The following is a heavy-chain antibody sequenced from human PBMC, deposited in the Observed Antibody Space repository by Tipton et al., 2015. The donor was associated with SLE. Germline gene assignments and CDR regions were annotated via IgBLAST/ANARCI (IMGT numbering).Heavy chain of an antibody. Sequence: QSGAEVKKPGSSVKVSCKTSGSSFNTYTLNWVRQAPGQGLEWVGGITPVFQTPNYAPKFQGRVSITTDESTSTVFLELTSLRSDDPAVYFCAREGMSAAVNPLDYWGQGTLVTVSS. CDR2: ITPVFQTP. D-gene: IGHD3-22*01. J-gene: IGHJ4*02. CDR1: GSSFNTYT. V-gene: IGHV1-69*05. CDR3: AREGMSAAVNPLDY.